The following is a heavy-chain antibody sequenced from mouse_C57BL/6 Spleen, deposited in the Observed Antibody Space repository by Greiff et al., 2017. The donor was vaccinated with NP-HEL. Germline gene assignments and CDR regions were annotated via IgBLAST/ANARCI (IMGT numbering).Heavy chain of an antibody. Sequence: VQLQQPGAELVKPGASVKLSCKASGYTFTSYWMHWVKQRPGQGLEWIGMIHPNSGSTNYNEKFKSKATLTVDKSSSTAYMQLSSLTSEDSAVYYCARSRYDGYYVDAMDYWGQGTSVTVSS. J-gene: IGHJ4*01. D-gene: IGHD2-3*01. V-gene: IGHV1-64*01. CDR2: IHPNSGST. CDR3: ARSRYDGYYVDAMDY. CDR1: GYTFTSYW.